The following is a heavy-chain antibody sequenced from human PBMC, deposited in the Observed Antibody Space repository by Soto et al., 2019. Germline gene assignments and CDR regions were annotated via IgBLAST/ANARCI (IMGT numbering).Heavy chain of an antibody. V-gene: IGHV3-48*03. CDR2: ISSSGSTI. CDR1: GFTFSSYE. D-gene: IGHD1-7*01. J-gene: IGHJ6*02. Sequence: EVQLVESGGGLVQPGGSLRLSCAASGFTFSSYEMNWVRQAPGKGLEWVSYISSSGSTIYYADSVKGRFTISRDNAKNSLYLQMNNLRAEDTAVYYCAIWAWNYAYYYGMDVWGQGTTVTVS. CDR3: AIWAWNYAYYYGMDV.